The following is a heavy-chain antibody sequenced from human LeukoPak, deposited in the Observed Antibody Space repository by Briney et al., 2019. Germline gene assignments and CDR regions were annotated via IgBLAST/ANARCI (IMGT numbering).Heavy chain of an antibody. CDR1: GFTFNSYT. CDR2: TTGSGKTI. V-gene: IGHV3-48*01. J-gene: IGHJ4*02. CDR3: ARQPTCSGNCFLRHFDL. D-gene: IGHD2-21*01. Sequence: GGSLRLSCTASGFTFNSYTMSWVRQAPGKGLEWVSYTTGSGKTIYYANSVEGRFTIFRDNAKNSLYLQMSSLRAEDTAVYYCARQPTCSGNCFLRHFDLWGQGTMVTVSS.